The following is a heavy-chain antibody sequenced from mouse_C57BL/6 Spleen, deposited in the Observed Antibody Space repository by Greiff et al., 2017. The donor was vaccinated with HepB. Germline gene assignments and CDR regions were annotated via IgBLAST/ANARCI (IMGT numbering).Heavy chain of an antibody. CDR2: IHPNSGST. CDR1: GYTFTSYW. Sequence: QVQLQQPGAELVKPGASVKLSCKASGYTFTSYWLHWVKQRPGQGLEWIGMIHPNSGSTKYNEKFKSKATLTVDKSSSTAYMQLSSLTSEDSAVYYCARGGLGRFAYWGQGTLVTVSA. V-gene: IGHV1-64*01. J-gene: IGHJ3*01. D-gene: IGHD4-1*01. CDR3: ARGGLGRFAY.